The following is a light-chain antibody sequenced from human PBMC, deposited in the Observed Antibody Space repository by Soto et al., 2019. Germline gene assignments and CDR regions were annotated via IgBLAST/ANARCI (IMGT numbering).Light chain of an antibody. J-gene: IGKJ2*01. V-gene: IGKV3-20*01. CDR3: QRYGASSTYT. CDR1: QSVSSSY. CDR2: GAS. Sequence: EIVLTQSPGTLSLSPGERATLSCRASQSVSSSYLAWYQQKPGQAPRLLIYGASSRATGIPDRFSGSGSGTDFTLTISRLEPEDFAVYYCQRYGASSTYTFGQGTKLEIQ.